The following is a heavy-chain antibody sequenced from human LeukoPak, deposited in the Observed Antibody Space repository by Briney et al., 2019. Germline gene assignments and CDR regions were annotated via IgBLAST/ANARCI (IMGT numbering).Heavy chain of an antibody. J-gene: IGHJ5*02. CDR2: IYTSGST. D-gene: IGHD3-3*01. V-gene: IGHV4-4*07. CDR3: ARDWGIPIFGVVNNWFDP. CDR1: GGSISSYY. Sequence: SETLSLTCTVSGGSISSYYWSWIRQPAGKGLEWIGRIYTSGSTNYNPSLKSRVTMSVDTSNNQFSLKLSSVTAADTAVYYCARDWGIPIFGVVNNWFDPWGQGTLVTVSS.